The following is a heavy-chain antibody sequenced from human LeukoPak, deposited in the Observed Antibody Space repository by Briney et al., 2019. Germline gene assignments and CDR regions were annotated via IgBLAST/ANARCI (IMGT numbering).Heavy chain of an antibody. CDR2: ISSSSSTI. D-gene: IGHD5-24*01. Sequence: GGSLRLSCAASGFTFSSYSMNWVRQAPGKGLEWVSYISSSSSTIYYADSVKGRFTISRDNAKNSLYLQMNSLRAEDTAVYYCARAWGDGYLDYWGQGTLVTVSS. J-gene: IGHJ4*02. CDR1: GFTFSSYS. CDR3: ARAWGDGYLDY. V-gene: IGHV3-48*04.